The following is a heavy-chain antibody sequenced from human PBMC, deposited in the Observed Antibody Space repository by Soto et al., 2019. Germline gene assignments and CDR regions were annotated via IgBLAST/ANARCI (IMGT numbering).Heavy chain of an antibody. CDR2: TYYTGIT. J-gene: IGHJ5*02. CDR3: ARGGSTRYGANWLDP. Sequence: SETLSLTCKVSVVSITSGGYYCSWIRQHPVKGLEWIGYTYYTGITYYNPSLKGRVTISLDTYGSHFSLSLTSVTAADTAIYYCARGGSTRYGANWLDPWGPGTLVTVSS. D-gene: IGHD6-13*01. CDR1: VVSITSGGYY. V-gene: IGHV4-31*03.